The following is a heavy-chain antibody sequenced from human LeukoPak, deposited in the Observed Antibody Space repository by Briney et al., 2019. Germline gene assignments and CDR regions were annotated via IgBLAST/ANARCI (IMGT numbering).Heavy chain of an antibody. CDR1: GGSFSGYY. Sequence: PSETLSLTCAVYGGSFSGYYWSWIRQPPGKGLEWIGEINHSGSTNYNPSLKSRVTISVDTSKNQFSLKLSSVTAADTAVYYCARGRGLYGSGSLTSFDYWGQGTLVTVSS. V-gene: IGHV4-34*01. D-gene: IGHD3-10*01. CDR3: ARGRGLYGSGSLTSFDY. CDR2: INHSGST. J-gene: IGHJ4*02.